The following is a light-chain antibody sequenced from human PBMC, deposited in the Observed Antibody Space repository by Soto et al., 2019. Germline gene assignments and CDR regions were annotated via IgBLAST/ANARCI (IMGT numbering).Light chain of an antibody. CDR2: GAS. J-gene: IGKJ2*01. CDR1: QSVSSSY. CDR3: QQYGSPMYT. Sequence: EIVLTKSPGTLSLSPGERATLSCRASQSVSSSYLAWYQQKPGQAPRLLIYGASSRATGIPDRFSGSGSGTDFTLTISRLEPEDFAVYYCQQYGSPMYTFGQGTKLEIK. V-gene: IGKV3-20*01.